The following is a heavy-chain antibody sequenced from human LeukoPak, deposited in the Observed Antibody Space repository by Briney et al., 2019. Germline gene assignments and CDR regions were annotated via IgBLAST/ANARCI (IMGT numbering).Heavy chain of an antibody. Sequence: GGSLRLSCVASGFTFSSYVMSWVRQAPGKGLEWVSGTSGSGGRTFYADSVKGRFTISRDNSKNTLYLQMNSLRAEDTAVYYCARSFRYSGYDYYFDPWGQGTLVTVSS. CDR1: GFTFSSYV. J-gene: IGHJ5*02. V-gene: IGHV3-23*01. CDR2: TSGSGGRT. CDR3: ARSFRYSGYDYYFDP. D-gene: IGHD5-12*01.